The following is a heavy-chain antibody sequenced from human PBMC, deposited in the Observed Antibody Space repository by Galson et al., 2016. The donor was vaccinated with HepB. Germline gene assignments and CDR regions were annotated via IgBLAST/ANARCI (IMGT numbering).Heavy chain of an antibody. V-gene: IGHV3-30-3*01. Sequence: SLRLSCAASGFTFINFAMHWVRQAPGKGLEWVAVVSYDESNKYYADFVEGRFTISRDNSKNTLYLQMNSLRADDTAVYYCARDISRGVVIPATRFDFWGRGTLVTVSS. CDR3: ARDISRGVVIPATRFDF. D-gene: IGHD2-15*01. CDR2: VSYDESNK. J-gene: IGHJ4*02. CDR1: GFTFINFA.